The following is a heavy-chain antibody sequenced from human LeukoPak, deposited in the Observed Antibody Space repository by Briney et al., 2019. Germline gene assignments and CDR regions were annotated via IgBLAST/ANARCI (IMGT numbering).Heavy chain of an antibody. CDR2: IYSGGST. Sequence: GGSLRLSCAASGFTVSSNYMSWVRQAPGRGLEWVSVIYSGGSTYYADSVKGRFTISRDNSKNTLYLQMNSLRAEDTAVYYCAKAATTPGITMIVVYYFDYWGQGTLVTVSS. CDR1: GFTVSSNY. CDR3: AKAATTPGITMIVVYYFDY. J-gene: IGHJ4*02. D-gene: IGHD3-22*01. V-gene: IGHV3-53*01.